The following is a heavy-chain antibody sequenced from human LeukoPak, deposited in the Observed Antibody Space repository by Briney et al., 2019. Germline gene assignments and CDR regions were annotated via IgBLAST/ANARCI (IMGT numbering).Heavy chain of an antibody. CDR3: AKRGVRGRPFNYYYYMDV. CDR2: IGYDGTKK. Sequence: GGSLRLSCAASGFIFRTYGIHWVRQAPGKGLQWVAFIGYDGTKKSYADSVKGRFTISRDNSKNTLYLQMNSLRAEDTAVYYCAKRGVRGRPFNYYYYMDVWGKGTTVTISS. CDR1: GFIFRTYG. V-gene: IGHV3-30*02. D-gene: IGHD3-10*01. J-gene: IGHJ6*03.